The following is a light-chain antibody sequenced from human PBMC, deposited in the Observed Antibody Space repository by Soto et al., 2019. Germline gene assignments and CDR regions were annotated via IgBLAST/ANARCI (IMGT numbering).Light chain of an antibody. CDR2: GAS. CDR3: QQYGSSLLT. J-gene: IGKJ4*01. V-gene: IGKV3-20*01. CDR1: QSVSSSY. Sequence: EIVLTQSPATLSLSPGERATLSCRASQSVSSSYLAWYQQKPGQAPRLLIYGASSRATGIPDRFSGSGSGTDFTLTISRLDHEDFAVYYCQQYGSSLLTFGGGTKVEIK.